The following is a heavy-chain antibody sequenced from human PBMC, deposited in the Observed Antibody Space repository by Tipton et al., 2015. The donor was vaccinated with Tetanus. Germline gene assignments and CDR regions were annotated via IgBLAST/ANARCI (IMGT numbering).Heavy chain of an antibody. CDR1: GFPFSDYW. D-gene: IGHD1-26*01. CDR2: IKRDGSGT. J-gene: IGHJ5*02. Sequence: SLRLSCAASGFPFSDYWMHWVRQAPGKRLEWVSHIKRDGSGTHFADSVKGRFTISRDNAGSTLFLYMNSLRVDDTAIYFCSRDLHRQWDLDRWGPGALVSVSS. CDR3: SRDLHRQWDLDR. V-gene: IGHV3-74*01.